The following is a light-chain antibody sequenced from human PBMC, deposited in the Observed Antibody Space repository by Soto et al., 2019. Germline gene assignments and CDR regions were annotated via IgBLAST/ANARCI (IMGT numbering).Light chain of an antibody. J-gene: IGKJ1*01. CDR1: RSLSSTS. CDR3: QQYGSSPRT. V-gene: IGKV3-20*01. Sequence: EIVLTQSPGTLSLSPGERAALSCRASRSLSSTSLAWYQQRPGQAPRLLIYDVSSRATGIPDRFSGSGFGTDFTLTINRLEPDGFAVYYCQQYGSSPRTFGQGTKVEIK. CDR2: DVS.